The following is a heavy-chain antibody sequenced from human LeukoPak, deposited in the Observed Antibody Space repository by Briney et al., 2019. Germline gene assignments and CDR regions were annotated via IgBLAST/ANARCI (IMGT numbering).Heavy chain of an antibody. V-gene: IGHV3-23*01. CDR1: GFTFSSYA. D-gene: IGHD3-22*01. J-gene: IGHJ4*02. Sequence: GGSLRLSCAASGFTFSSYAMSWVRQAPGKGLEWVSAISGSGGSTYYADSVKGRFTISRDNSKNTLYLQMNSLRAEDTAVYYCANPLTYYYDSSGSHYPSDYWGQGTLVTVSS. CDR3: ANPLTYYYDSSGSHYPSDY. CDR2: ISGSGGST.